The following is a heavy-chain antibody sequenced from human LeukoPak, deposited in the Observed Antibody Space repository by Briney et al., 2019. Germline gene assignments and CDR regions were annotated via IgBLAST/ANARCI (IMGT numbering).Heavy chain of an antibody. J-gene: IGHJ5*02. V-gene: IGHV4-34*01. D-gene: IGHD3-16*02. CDR3: ARGLRSLTYWGSYPNNWFDP. CDR1: GGSISSYY. CDR2: INHSGST. Sequence: PSETLSLTCTVSGGSISSYYWSWIRQPAGKGLEWIGEINHSGSTNYNPSLKSRVTISVDTSKNQFSLKLSSVTAADTAVYYCARGLRSLTYWGSYPNNWFDPWGQGTLVTVSS.